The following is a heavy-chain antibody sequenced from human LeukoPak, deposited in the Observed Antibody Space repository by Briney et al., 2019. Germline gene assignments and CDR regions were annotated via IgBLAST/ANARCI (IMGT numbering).Heavy chain of an antibody. CDR2: ISSSSSTI. CDR1: GFTFSSYW. CDR3: ARENWGLDY. V-gene: IGHV3-48*04. J-gene: IGHJ4*02. D-gene: IGHD7-27*01. Sequence: GGSLRLSCAASGFTFSSYWMSWVRQAPGKGLEWVSYISSSSSTIYYADSVKGRFTISRDNAKNSLYLQMNSLRAEDTAVYYCARENWGLDYWGQGTLVTVSS.